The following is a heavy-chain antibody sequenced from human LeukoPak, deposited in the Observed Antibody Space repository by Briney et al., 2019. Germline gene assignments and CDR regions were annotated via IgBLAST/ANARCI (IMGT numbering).Heavy chain of an antibody. CDR3: ARDQGYDFWSGYSAYDH. Sequence: SETLSLTCAVYGGSLRGYYWIWIRQSPGKGLEWIGETHHGASTDYNPSLKSRVTISVDTSNNQLSLKLRSVTAADTAIYYCARDQGYDFWSGYSAYDHWGQGTLVTVSS. V-gene: IGHV4-34*01. D-gene: IGHD3-3*01. CDR1: GGSLRGYY. CDR2: THHGAST. J-gene: IGHJ4*02.